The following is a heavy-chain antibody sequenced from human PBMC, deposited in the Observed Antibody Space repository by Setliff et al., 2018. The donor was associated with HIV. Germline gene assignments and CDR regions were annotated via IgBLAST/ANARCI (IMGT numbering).Heavy chain of an antibody. J-gene: IGHJ5*02. D-gene: IGHD2-8*01. Sequence: SETLSLTCFVSGTSISNNNYYWGWFRRPPGKGLEWIGSFYPSGGTPYSSSLKSRVTISADTSKNQFSLELRSGTAGDTAVYYCARRAHSVYPPSWGPGILVTVSS. CDR2: FYPSGGT. V-gene: IGHV4-39*01. CDR3: ARRAHSVYPPS. CDR1: GTSISNNNYY.